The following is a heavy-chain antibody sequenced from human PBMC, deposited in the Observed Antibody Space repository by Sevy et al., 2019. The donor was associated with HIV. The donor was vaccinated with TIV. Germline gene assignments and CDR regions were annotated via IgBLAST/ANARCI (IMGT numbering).Heavy chain of an antibody. J-gene: IGHJ4*02. V-gene: IGHV3-30-3*01. CDR2: ISYDGSNK. CDR1: GFTFSSYA. Sequence: GGSLRLSCAASGFTFSSYAMHWVRQAPGKGLEWVAVISYDGSNKYYADSVKGRFTISRDNSKNTLYLQMISLRAEDTAVYYCARVVVITRGGDYWGQGTLVTVSS. CDR3: ARVVVITRGGDY. D-gene: IGHD3-22*01.